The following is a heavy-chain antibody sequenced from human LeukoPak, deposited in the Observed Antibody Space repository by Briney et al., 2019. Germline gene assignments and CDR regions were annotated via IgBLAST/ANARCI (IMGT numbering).Heavy chain of an antibody. CDR3: AKSGGLSGSERPAMAV. D-gene: IGHD3-10*01. J-gene: IGHJ6*02. Sequence: GGSLRLSCAASGFTFSSYAMSWVRQGPGKGLEWVSGISGSGDSTYYADSVKGRFTISRDNSKNTLYLQMNSLTAEDTAVYFCAKSGGLSGSERPAMAVWGQGTTVTVSS. V-gene: IGHV3-23*01. CDR1: GFTFSSYA. CDR2: ISGSGDST.